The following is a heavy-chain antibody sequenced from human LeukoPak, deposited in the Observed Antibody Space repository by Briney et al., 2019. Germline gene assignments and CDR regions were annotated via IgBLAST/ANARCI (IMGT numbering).Heavy chain of an antibody. CDR1: GYSFTSYW. D-gene: IGHD3-22*01. CDR2: IYPGDSDT. CDR3: ARQGHYYDSSSYYYPYTDY. V-gene: IGHV5-51*01. Sequence: KDGESLKISCKGSGYSFTSYWIGWVRQMPGKGLEWMGIIYPGDSDTRYSPSFQGQVTISADKSISTAYLQWSSLKASDTAMYYCARQGHYYDSSSYYYPYTDYWGQGTLVTVSS. J-gene: IGHJ4*02.